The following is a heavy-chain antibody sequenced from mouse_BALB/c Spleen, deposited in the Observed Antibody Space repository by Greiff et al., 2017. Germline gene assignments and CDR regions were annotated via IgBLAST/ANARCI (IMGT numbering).Heavy chain of an antibody. Sequence: QVQLKESGPGLVAPSQSLSITCTVSGFSLTSYDISWIRQPPGKGLEWLGVIWTGGGTNYNSAFMSRLSISKDNSKSQVFLKMNSLQTDDTAIYYCVTMITTRYAMDYWGQGTSVTVSS. CDR2: IWTGGGT. D-gene: IGHD2-4*01. CDR1: GFSLTSYD. J-gene: IGHJ4*01. V-gene: IGHV2-9-2*01. CDR3: VTMITTRYAMDY.